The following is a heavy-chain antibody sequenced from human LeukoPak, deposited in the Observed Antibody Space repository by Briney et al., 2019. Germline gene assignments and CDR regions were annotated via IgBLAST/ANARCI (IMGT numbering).Heavy chain of an antibody. D-gene: IGHD1-26*01. Sequence: SETLSLTCNVSGGSISGYHWSWIRQPSGKGLEWIGSIYYSGSTYYNPSLKSRVTISVDTSKNQFSLKLSSVTAADTAVYYCARHREWELLPFDYWGQGTLVTVSS. CDR3: ARHREWELLPFDY. V-gene: IGHV4-39*01. J-gene: IGHJ4*02. CDR1: GGSISGYH. CDR2: IYYSGST.